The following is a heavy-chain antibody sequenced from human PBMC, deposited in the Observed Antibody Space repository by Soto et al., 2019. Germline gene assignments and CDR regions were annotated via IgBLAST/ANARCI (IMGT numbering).Heavy chain of an antibody. CDR1: GFTFSSYW. CDR2: INSDGSST. CDR3: ARAPEYYDSSGYYNY. Sequence: GSLRLSCAASGFTFSSYWMHWVRQAPGKGLVWVSRINSDGSSTSYADSVKGRFTISRDNAKNTLYLQMNSLRAEDTAVYYCARAPEYYDSSGYYNYWGQGTLVTVSS. D-gene: IGHD3-22*01. J-gene: IGHJ4*02. V-gene: IGHV3-74*01.